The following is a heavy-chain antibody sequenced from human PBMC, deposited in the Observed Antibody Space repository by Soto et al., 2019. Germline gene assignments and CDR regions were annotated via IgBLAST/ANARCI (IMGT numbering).Heavy chain of an antibody. V-gene: IGHV3-64D*08. J-gene: IGHJ4*02. Sequence: HPGGSLRLSCSASGFTFSSYAMHWVRQAPGKGLEYVSGISSNGGSTYYADSVKGRFTISRDNSKNTLYLQMSSLRAEDTAVYYCVKDIRSGIAALGFDYWGQGTLVTVSS. CDR2: ISSNGGST. CDR1: GFTFSSYA. CDR3: VKDIRSGIAALGFDY. D-gene: IGHD6-13*01.